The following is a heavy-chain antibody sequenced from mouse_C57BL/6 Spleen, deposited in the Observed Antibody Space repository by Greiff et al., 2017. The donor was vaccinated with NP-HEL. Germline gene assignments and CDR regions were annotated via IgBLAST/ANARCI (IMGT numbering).Heavy chain of an antibody. J-gene: IGHJ3*01. CDR2: IDPENGDT. Sequence: EVQLQESGAELVRPGASVKLSCTASGFNIKDDYMHWVKQRPEQGLEWIGWIDPENGDTEYASKFQGKATITADTSSNTAYLQLSSLTSEDTAVYYCTTDDYGSSPVAYWGQGTLVTVSA. CDR1: GFNIKDDY. CDR3: TTDDYGSSPVAY. V-gene: IGHV14-4*01. D-gene: IGHD1-1*01.